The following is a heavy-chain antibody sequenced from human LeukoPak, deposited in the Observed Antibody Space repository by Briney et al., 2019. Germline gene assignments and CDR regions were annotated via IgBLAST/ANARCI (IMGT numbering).Heavy chain of an antibody. Sequence: PGGSLRLSCAAPGFTFSDYYMSWIRQAPGKGLEWVSYISSSGTTISYTDSVKGRFTISRDNAKNSLYLQMNSLRAEDAAVYYCARDYRSTFDYWGQGTLVTVSS. CDR2: ISSSGTTI. D-gene: IGHD1-26*01. V-gene: IGHV3-11*01. CDR3: ARDYRSTFDY. CDR1: GFTFSDYY. J-gene: IGHJ4*02.